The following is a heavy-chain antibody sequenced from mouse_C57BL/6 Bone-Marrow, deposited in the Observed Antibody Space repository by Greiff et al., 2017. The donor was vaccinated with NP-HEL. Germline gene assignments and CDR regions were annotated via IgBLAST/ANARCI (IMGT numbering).Heavy chain of an antibody. J-gene: IGHJ1*03. CDR1: GFTFSDYY. D-gene: IGHD1-1*01. CDR2: INYDGSST. V-gene: IGHV5-16*01. CDR3: ASGSSYVYFDV. Sequence: EVKVEESEGGLVQPGSSMKLSCTASGFTFSDYYMAWVRQVPEKGLEWVANINYDGSSTYYLDSLKSRFIISRDNAKNILYLQMSSLTSEDTATYYCASGSSYVYFDVWGTGTTVTVSS.